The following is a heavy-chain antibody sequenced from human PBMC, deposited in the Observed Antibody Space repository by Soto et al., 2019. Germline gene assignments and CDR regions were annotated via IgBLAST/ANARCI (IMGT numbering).Heavy chain of an antibody. J-gene: IGHJ6*02. V-gene: IGHV5-51*01. CDR1: GYSFTSYW. CDR3: ARTLRYYYGSGTTDYYYYGMDV. D-gene: IGHD3-10*01. CDR2: IYPGDSDT. Sequence: GESLKISCKGSGYSFTSYWIGWVRQMPGKGLEWMGIIYPGDSDTRYSPSFQGQVTISADKSISTAYLQWSSLKASDTAMYYCARTLRYYYGSGTTDYYYYGMDVWGQGTTVTVSS.